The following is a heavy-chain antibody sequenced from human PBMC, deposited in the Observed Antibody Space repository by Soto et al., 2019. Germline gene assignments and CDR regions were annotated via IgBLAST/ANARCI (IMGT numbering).Heavy chain of an antibody. CDR1: GGSFSGYY. D-gene: IGHD6-6*01. CDR3: ARLRSIAARDYYYMDV. J-gene: IGHJ6*03. CDR2: INHSGST. V-gene: IGHV4-34*01. Sequence: PSETLSLTCAVYGGSFSGYYWSWIRQPPGKGLEWIGEINHSGSTNYNPSLKSRVTISVDTSKNQFSLKLSSVTAADTAVYYCARLRSIAARDYYYMDVWGKGTTVTVSS.